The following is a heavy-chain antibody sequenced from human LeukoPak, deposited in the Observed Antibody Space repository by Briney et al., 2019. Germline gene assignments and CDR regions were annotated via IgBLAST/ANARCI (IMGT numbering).Heavy chain of an antibody. J-gene: IGHJ4*02. CDR3: ARDTYSRLDY. V-gene: IGHV1-2*02. D-gene: IGHD6-13*01. CDR1: GYTFTGYY. Sequence: ASVKVSRMASGYTFTGYYMHWVRQAPAQGLEWMGWINPNSGGTNYAQKFQGRVTMTRDTSISTAYMELSRLRSDDTAVYYCARDTYSRLDYWGQGTLVTVSS. CDR2: INPNSGGT.